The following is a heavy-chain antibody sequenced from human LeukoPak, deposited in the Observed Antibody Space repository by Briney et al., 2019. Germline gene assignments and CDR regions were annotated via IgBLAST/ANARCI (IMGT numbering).Heavy chain of an antibody. CDR1: GFIFSSYG. Sequence: GGTLRLSCAASGFIFSSYGITWVRQAPGKGLEWVASISSHSRDIYYADSVKGRFTISRDNSKNTVYLQMNSLRAEDTAVYYCAKDTDEHKAMVRFSDWGQGTLVTVSS. CDR2: ISSHSRDI. J-gene: IGHJ4*02. D-gene: IGHD5-18*01. CDR3: AKDTDEHKAMVRFSD. V-gene: IGHV3-23*01.